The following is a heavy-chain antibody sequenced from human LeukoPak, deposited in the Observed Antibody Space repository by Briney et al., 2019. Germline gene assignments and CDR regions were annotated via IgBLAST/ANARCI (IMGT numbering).Heavy chain of an antibody. Sequence: GGSLRLSCAASGFTFSSYGMHWVRQAPGKGLEWVAVIWYDGSSKYYADSVKGRFTISRDNSKNTLYLQMNSLRAEDTAVYYCARVGARGYGSGSYFNYYYYGMDVWGKGTTVTVSS. J-gene: IGHJ6*04. CDR1: GFTFSSYG. CDR2: IWYDGSSK. CDR3: ARVGARGYGSGSYFNYYYYGMDV. D-gene: IGHD3-10*01. V-gene: IGHV3-33*01.